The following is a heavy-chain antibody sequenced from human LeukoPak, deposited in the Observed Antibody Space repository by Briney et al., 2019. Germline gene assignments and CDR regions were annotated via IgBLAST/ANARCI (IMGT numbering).Heavy chain of an antibody. D-gene: IGHD3-10*01. CDR1: GFTFSSYA. CDR3: ASANEWFGENRYYYYGMDV. J-gene: IGHJ6*02. Sequence: GGSLRLSCAASGFTFSSYAMSWVRQAPGKGLEWVSYISSSGSTIYYADSVEGRFTISRDNAKNSLYLQMNSLRAEDTAVYYCASANEWFGENRYYYYGMDVWGQGTTVTVSS. V-gene: IGHV3-48*04. CDR2: ISSSGSTI.